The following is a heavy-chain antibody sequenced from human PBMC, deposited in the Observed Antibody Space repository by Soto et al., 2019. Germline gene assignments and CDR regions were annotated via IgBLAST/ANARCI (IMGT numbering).Heavy chain of an antibody. CDR3: ARSTYGSGSRWFDP. D-gene: IGHD3-10*01. CDR2: IYYSGST. V-gene: IGHV4-39*01. J-gene: IGHJ5*02. Sequence: PSETLSLTCTVSGGSISSSSYYWGWIRQPPGKGLEWIGSIYYSGSTYYNPSLKSRVTISVDTSKNQFSLKLSSVTAADTAVYYCARSTYGSGSRWFDPWGQGTLVTVSS. CDR1: GGSISSSSYY.